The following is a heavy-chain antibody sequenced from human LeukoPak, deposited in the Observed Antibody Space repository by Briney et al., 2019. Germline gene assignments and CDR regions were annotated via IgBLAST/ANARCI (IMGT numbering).Heavy chain of an antibody. V-gene: IGHV3-30-3*01. CDR2: ISYDGSNK. CDR3: ARVSLDPAQEWLFGSHFDY. CDR1: GFTFSSYA. J-gene: IGHJ4*02. D-gene: IGHD3-3*01. Sequence: PGGSLRLSCAASGFTFSSYAKHWVRQAPGKGLEWVAVISYDGSNKYYADSVKGRFTISRDNSKNTLYLQMNSLRAEDTAVYYCARVSLDPAQEWLFGSHFDYWGQGTLVTVSS.